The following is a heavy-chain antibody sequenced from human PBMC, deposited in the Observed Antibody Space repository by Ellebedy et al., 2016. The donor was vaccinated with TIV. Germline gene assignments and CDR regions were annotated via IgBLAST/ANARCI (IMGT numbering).Heavy chain of an antibody. CDR2: ISSSGAYR. D-gene: IGHD1-26*01. Sequence: GESLKISCAASGFAFSTYSMNWVRQAPGKGLEWVSSISSSGAYRYHADSMEGRFTISRDNSKNTLDLQMNSLRAEDTAVYYCARDISGSYYADYWGQGTLVTVSS. CDR1: GFAFSTYS. CDR3: ARDISGSYYADY. V-gene: IGHV3-21*01. J-gene: IGHJ4*02.